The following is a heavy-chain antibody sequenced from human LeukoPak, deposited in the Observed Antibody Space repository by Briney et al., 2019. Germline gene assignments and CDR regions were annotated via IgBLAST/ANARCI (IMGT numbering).Heavy chain of an antibody. Sequence: SSETLSLTCAVYGGSFSGYYWSWIRQPPGKGLEWIGEINHSGSTNYNPSLKSRVTISVDTSKNQFSLKLSSVTAADTGVYYCAKDLNYGDLLDYWGQGTLVTVSS. CDR3: AKDLNYGDLLDY. J-gene: IGHJ4*02. CDR2: INHSGST. D-gene: IGHD4-17*01. CDR1: GGSFSGYY. V-gene: IGHV4-34*01.